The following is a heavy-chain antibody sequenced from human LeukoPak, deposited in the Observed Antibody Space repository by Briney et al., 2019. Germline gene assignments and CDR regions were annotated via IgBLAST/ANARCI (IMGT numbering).Heavy chain of an antibody. CDR1: SGSMSNYY. D-gene: IGHD2-2*01. Sequence: SETLSLTCTVSSGSMSNYYWSWIRQPAGKGLEWIGRIQPSGSTNDNPSLKSRLTMSLDTSKNQFSLRLGSVTTADTAVYYCARAGFCTSSSCYMGTKMESYYMDVWGKGTTVTVSS. CDR3: ARAGFCTSSSCYMGTKMESYYMDV. CDR2: IQPSGST. V-gene: IGHV4-4*07. J-gene: IGHJ6*03.